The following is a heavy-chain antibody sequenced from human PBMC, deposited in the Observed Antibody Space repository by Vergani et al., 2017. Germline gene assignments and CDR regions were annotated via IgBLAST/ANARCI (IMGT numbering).Heavy chain of an antibody. CDR1: GFTLSSYG. CDR2: ISYDGSKK. V-gene: IGHV3-30*18. Sequence: QVQLVESGGGVVQPGRSLRLSCAASGFTLSSYGMHWVRQAPGKGLEWVAVISYDGSKKYYADSVKGRFTISRDNSKNTLYLQMNSLRAEDTAVYYCAKASPYSGSYFRYYYGMDVWGQGTTVTVSS. J-gene: IGHJ6*02. CDR3: AKASPYSGSYFRYYYGMDV. D-gene: IGHD1-26*01.